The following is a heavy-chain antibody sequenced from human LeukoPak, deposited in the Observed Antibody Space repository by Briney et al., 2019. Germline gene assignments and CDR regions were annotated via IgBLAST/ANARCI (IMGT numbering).Heavy chain of an antibody. Sequence: GGSLRLSCAASGFTFSSYSMNWVRQAPGKGLEWVSSISSSSNYIYYADSVKGRFTISRDNAKNSLYLQMNSLRAEDTAVYYCAKDGWEPVWGQGTLVTVSS. V-gene: IGHV3-21*04. D-gene: IGHD1-26*01. CDR1: GFTFSSYS. CDR3: AKDGWEPV. J-gene: IGHJ4*02. CDR2: ISSSSNYI.